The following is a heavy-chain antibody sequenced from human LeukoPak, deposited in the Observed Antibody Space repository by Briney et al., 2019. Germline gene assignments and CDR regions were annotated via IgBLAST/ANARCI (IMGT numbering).Heavy chain of an antibody. CDR1: GGSISSNY. V-gene: IGHV4-59*01. CDR3: AGELRHSYYYGMDV. J-gene: IGHJ6*02. CDR2: IYYSGST. Sequence: SETLSLTCTVSGGSISSNYWSWIRQPPGKGLEWIGYIYYSGSTNYNPSLKSRVTISVDTSKNQFSLKLSSVTAADTAVYYCAGELRHSYYYGMDVWGQGTTVTVSS. D-gene: IGHD5-12*01.